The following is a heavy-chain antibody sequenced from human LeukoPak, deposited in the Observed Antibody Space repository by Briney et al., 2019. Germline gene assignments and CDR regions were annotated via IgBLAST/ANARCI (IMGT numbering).Heavy chain of an antibody. CDR1: GFTFSSYA. CDR3: ARSSGWYAL. Sequence: GGSLRLSCAASGFTFSSYAMHWVRQAPGKGLEWVAVISYDGSNKYYADSVKGRFTISRDNSKNTLYLQMNSLRAEDTAVYYCARSSGWYALWGQGPLVTVSS. D-gene: IGHD6-19*01. J-gene: IGHJ5*02. V-gene: IGHV3-30-3*01. CDR2: ISYDGSNK.